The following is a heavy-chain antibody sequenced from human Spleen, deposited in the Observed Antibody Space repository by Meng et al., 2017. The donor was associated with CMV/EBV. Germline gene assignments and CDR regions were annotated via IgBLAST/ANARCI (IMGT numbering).Heavy chain of an antibody. CDR3: ARDLCGGDSSGGCYYGMDV. CDR2: IYSGGDT. V-gene: IGHV3-66*01. CDR1: GFTVGSNY. J-gene: IGHJ6*02. Sequence: GESLKISCAASGFTVGSNYMSWVRQAPGKGLEWVSVIYSGGDTYYADSVKGRFTISRDNAKNSLYLQMNSLRAEDTAVYYCARDLCGGDSSGGCYYGMDVWGQGTTVTVSS. D-gene: IGHD2-21*02.